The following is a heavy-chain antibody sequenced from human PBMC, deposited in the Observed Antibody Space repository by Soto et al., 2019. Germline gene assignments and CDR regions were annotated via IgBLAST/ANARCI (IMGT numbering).Heavy chain of an antibody. J-gene: IGHJ3*02. CDR2: IWYDGSNK. CDR3: ARETAAKITYAFDI. CDR1: GFTFSSYG. Sequence: QVQLVESGGGVVQPGRSLRLSCAASGFTFSSYGMHWVRQAPGKGLEWVAVIWYDGSNKYYADSVKGRFTISRDNSKNTLYLQMNSLRAEDTAVYYCARETAAKITYAFDIWGQGTMVTVSS. D-gene: IGHD5-12*01. V-gene: IGHV3-33*01.